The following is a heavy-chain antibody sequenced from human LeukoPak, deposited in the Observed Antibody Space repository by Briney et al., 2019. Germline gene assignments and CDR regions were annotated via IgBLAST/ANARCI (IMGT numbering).Heavy chain of an antibody. Sequence: PGGSLRLSCAASGXTFXNYEXNXVXXAPXXXXXXXAYISXSXXXXXYADSVKGRFTISRDNAKNTLHLQMNSLRAEDTAVYYCARPTGGQYIDYWGQGTLVTVSS. CDR1: GXTFXNYE. D-gene: IGHD3-10*01. CDR3: ARPTGGQYIDY. J-gene: IGHJ4*02. V-gene: IGHV3-48*03. CDR2: ISXSXXXX.